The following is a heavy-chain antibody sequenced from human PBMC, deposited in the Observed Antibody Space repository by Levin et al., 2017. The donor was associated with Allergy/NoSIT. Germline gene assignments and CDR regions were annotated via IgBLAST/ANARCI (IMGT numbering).Heavy chain of an antibody. CDR3: ARQSDELPPYDGEWVEEHYYDY. Sequence: GESLKISCQGSGYKFTDYWIGWVRQLPGKGMEWMGNIYPGDSETRSSPSFQGQVTVSVKRPHRTAYLQWDSLRPSDTAMYYCARQSDELPPYDGEWVEEHYYDYWGQGTLVTVSS. CDR2: IYPGDSET. D-gene: IGHD3-10*01. V-gene: IGHV5-51*01. CDR1: GYKFTDYW. J-gene: IGHJ4*02.